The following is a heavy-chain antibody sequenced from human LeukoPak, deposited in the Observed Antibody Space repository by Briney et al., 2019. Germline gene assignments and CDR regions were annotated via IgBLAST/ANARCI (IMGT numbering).Heavy chain of an antibody. CDR3: ARDHNDAFDI. Sequence: SVKVSCKASGGTFSSYAISWVRQAPGQGLEWMGGIIPIFGTADYAQKFQGRVTITTDESTSTAYMELSSLRPEDTAVYYCARDHNDAFDIWGQGTMVTVSS. J-gene: IGHJ3*02. CDR1: GGTFSSYA. CDR2: IIPIFGTA. V-gene: IGHV1-69*05.